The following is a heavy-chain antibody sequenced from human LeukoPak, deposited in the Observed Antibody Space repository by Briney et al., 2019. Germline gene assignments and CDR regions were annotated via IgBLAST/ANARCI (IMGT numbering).Heavy chain of an antibody. CDR2: ISSAGSYI. CDR3: VGGGGTFDY. D-gene: IGHD3-16*01. CDR1: GFTFSAYN. J-gene: IGHJ4*02. Sequence: GGSLRLSCAASGFTFSAYNMNWVRQAPGKGPEWVSSISSAGSYIYYADSVKGRCTISRDNAKNSLYLQMNNRRAEDTAVYYCVGGGGTFDYWGQGTLVTVSS. V-gene: IGHV3-21*01.